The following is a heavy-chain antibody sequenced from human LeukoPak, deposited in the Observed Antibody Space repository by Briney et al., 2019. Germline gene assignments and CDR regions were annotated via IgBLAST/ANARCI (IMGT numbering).Heavy chain of an antibody. J-gene: IGHJ5*02. CDR1: GGSISSYY. V-gene: IGHV4-59*01. CDR2: IYYSGST. D-gene: IGHD3-3*01. Sequence: SETLSLTCTVSGGSISSYYWSWIRQPPGKGLEWIGYIYYSGSTNYNPSLKSRVTILVDTSKNQFSLKLSSVTAADTAVYYCARVLLSNYDFWSGYSNWFDPWGQGTLVTVSS. CDR3: ARVLLSNYDFWSGYSNWFDP.